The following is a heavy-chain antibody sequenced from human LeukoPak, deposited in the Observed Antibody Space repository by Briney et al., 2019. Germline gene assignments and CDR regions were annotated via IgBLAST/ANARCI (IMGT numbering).Heavy chain of an antibody. Sequence: GESLQISSKGSGYSFTNYWIGWVREMPGKGLKWVGIIYPGDSVTRYSPSFQDQVTISADKSISTAYLQWSSLKASDTAMYYCARRSHSGSYDVFDIWGQGTMVTVSS. V-gene: IGHV5-51*01. CDR3: ARRSHSGSYDVFDI. D-gene: IGHD1-26*01. J-gene: IGHJ3*02. CDR1: GYSFTNYW. CDR2: IYPGDSVT.